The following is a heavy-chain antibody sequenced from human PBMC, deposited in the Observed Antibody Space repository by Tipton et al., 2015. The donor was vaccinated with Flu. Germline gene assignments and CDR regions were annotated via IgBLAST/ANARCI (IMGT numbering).Heavy chain of an antibody. V-gene: IGHV4-59*08. CDR3: ARGGLVATMRPGLYGMDV. D-gene: IGHD5-12*01. Sequence: TLSLTCTVSGGSISSYYWSWIRQPPGKGLEWIGYIYYSGSTNYNPSLKSRVTISVDTSKNQFSLKLSSVTAADTAVYYCARGGLVATMRPGLYGMDVWGQGTTVTVSS. J-gene: IGHJ6*02. CDR2: IYYSGST. CDR1: GGSISSYY.